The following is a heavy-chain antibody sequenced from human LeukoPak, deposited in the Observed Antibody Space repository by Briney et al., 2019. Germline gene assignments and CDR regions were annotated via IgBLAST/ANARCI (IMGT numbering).Heavy chain of an antibody. CDR3: VKNGYCSSTSCPFDY. CDR2: ITGNGDST. D-gene: IGHD2-2*01. CDR1: GFTFNNYG. Sequence: GSLRLSCAASGFTFNNYGMNWVRQAPGKGLEYVSAITGNGDSTYYADSVKGRFTISRDNSKNTLYLQMSSLRAEDTAVYYCVKNGYCSSTSCPFDYWGQGSLVTVSS. J-gene: IGHJ4*02. V-gene: IGHV3-64D*06.